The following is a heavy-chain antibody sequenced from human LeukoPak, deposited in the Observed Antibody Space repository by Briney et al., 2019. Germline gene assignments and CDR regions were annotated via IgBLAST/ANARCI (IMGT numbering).Heavy chain of an antibody. Sequence: ASVKVSCKASGYTFTSYGISWVRQAPGQGLEWMGWISAYNGNTNYAQKLQGRVTMTTDTSTSTAYMELRSLRSDDTAVYYCARDPGIYDYVWGSYRPYYFDYWGQGTLVTVSS. J-gene: IGHJ4*02. CDR2: ISAYNGNT. CDR3: ARDPGIYDYVWGSYRPYYFDY. V-gene: IGHV1-18*01. D-gene: IGHD3-16*02. CDR1: GYTFTSYG.